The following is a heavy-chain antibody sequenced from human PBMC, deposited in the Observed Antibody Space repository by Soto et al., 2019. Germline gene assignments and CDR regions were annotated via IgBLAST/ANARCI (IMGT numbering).Heavy chain of an antibody. CDR1: GGTFSSYA. V-gene: IGHV1-69*01. J-gene: IGHJ4*02. CDR3: TRSITRFLEWLFDY. D-gene: IGHD3-3*01. Sequence: ASVKVSCKASGGTFSSYAISWLRQAPGQGLEWMGGIIPIFGTANYAQKFQGRVTITADESTSTVYMELNSLRSEDTAVYYCTRSITRFLEWLFDYWGQGTLVTVSS. CDR2: IIPIFGTA.